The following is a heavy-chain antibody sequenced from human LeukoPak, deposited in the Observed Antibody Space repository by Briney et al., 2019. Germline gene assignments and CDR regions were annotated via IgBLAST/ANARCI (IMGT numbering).Heavy chain of an antibody. V-gene: IGHV3-48*03. CDR2: ISSSVITI. CDR3: ARDLITIFGVATGGLDY. CDR1: GFTFSSYE. D-gene: IGHD3-3*01. Sequence: GGSLRLSCAASGFTFSSYEMNWVRPAPAQGLVLVSYISSSVITIYYAHSVKGRFTISRDNAKNSLYLQMNSLRDEDTAVYYCARDLITIFGVATGGLDYWGQVTLVTVSS. J-gene: IGHJ4*02.